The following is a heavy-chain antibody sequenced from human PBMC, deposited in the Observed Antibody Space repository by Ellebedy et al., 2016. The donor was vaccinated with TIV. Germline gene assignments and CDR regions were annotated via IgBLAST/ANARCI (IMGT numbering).Heavy chain of an antibody. J-gene: IGHJ5*02. CDR2: MNPNSANT. CDR1: GYTFNTYE. CDR3: ARGRRVSRLRFGGANWFDP. D-gene: IGHD5-12*01. V-gene: IGHV1-8*03. Sequence: AASVKVSCKASGYTFNTYEINWVRLAAGQGLEWMGWMNPNSANTGYAQKFLGRIAFTRDTSRSTAYMELSSLRSEDTAIYYCARGRRVSRLRFGGANWFDPWGQGTLVIVSS.